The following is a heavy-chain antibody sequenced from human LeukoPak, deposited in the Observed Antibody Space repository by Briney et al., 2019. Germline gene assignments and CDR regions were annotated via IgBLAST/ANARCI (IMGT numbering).Heavy chain of an antibody. J-gene: IGHJ6*03. CDR3: ARQPGSGSSFYYYYYYMDV. D-gene: IGHD3-10*01. V-gene: IGHV3-48*01. CDR2: ISSSSSTI. CDR1: GFTFSNYG. Sequence: PGGSLRLSCAASGFTFSNYGMNWVRQAPGKGLEWVSYISSSSSTIYYADSVKGRFTISRDNAKNSLYLQMSSLRAEDAAVYYCARQPGSGSSFYYYYYYMDVWGKGTTVTVSS.